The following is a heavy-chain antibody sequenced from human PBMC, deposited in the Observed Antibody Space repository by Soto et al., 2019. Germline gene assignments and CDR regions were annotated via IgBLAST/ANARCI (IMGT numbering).Heavy chain of an antibody. CDR1: GYTFTSYD. CDR2: MNPNSGNT. V-gene: IGHV1-8*01. D-gene: IGHD6-13*01. Sequence: ASVKVSCKASGYTFTSYDINWVRQATGQGLEWMGWMNPNSGNTGYAQKFQGRVTMTRNTSISTAYMELSSLRSEDTAVYYCARGRRQLVQKNYYYYYYMDVWGKGTTVTVSS. J-gene: IGHJ6*03. CDR3: ARGRRQLVQKNYYYYYYMDV.